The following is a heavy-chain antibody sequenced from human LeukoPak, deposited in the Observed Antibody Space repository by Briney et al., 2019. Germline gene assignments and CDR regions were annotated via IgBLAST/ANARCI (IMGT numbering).Heavy chain of an antibody. J-gene: IGHJ4*02. D-gene: IGHD3-22*01. V-gene: IGHV1-24*01. CDR2: FDPEDGET. Sequence: GASVTVSFKVSGYTLTELSMHWVRQAPGKGLEWMGGFDPEDGETIYAQKFQGRVTMTEDTSTDTAYMELSSLRSEDTAVYHCATGGGYYYAYFDYWGQGTLVTVSS. CDR1: GYTLTELS. CDR3: ATGGGYYYAYFDY.